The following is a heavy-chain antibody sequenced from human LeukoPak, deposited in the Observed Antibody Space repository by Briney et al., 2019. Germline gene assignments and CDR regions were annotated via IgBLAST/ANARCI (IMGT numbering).Heavy chain of an antibody. V-gene: IGHV4-34*01. CDR3: ARHLIAVAALDY. D-gene: IGHD6-19*01. Sequence: PSETLSLTCAVYGGSFSGYYWSWIRQPPGKGLEWIGEINHSGSTNYNPSLKSRVTISVDTSKNQFTLKLSSVTAADTAVYYCARHLIAVAALDYWGQGTLVTVSS. CDR2: INHSGST. J-gene: IGHJ4*02. CDR1: GGSFSGYY.